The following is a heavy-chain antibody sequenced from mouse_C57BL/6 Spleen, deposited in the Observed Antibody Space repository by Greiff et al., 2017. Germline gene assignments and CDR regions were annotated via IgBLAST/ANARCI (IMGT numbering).Heavy chain of an antibody. CDR1: GYSITSGYY. Sequence: EVKLQESGPGLVKPSQSLSLTCSVTGYSITSGYYWNWIRQFPGNKLEWMGYISYDGSNNYNPSLKNRISITRDTSKNQFFLKLNSVTTEDTATYYCARGGYYYTFDDWGQGTTLTVSS. V-gene: IGHV3-6*01. CDR2: ISYDGSN. D-gene: IGHD1-1*01. J-gene: IGHJ2*01. CDR3: ARGGYYYTFDD.